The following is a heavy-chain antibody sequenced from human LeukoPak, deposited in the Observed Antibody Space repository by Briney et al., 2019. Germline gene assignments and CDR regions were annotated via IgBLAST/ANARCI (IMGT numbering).Heavy chain of an antibody. J-gene: IGHJ4*02. CDR2: INPNSGGT. V-gene: IGHV1-2*02. CDR1: GYTFTGYY. CDR3: ARQTAIGRSGDY. D-gene: IGHD2-21*02. Sequence: ASVTVSCKASGYTFTGYYMHWVRQAPGQGLEWMGWINPNSGGTNYAQKFQGRVTMTRDTSISTAYMELSRLRSDDTAVYCCARQTAIGRSGDYWGQGTLVTVSS.